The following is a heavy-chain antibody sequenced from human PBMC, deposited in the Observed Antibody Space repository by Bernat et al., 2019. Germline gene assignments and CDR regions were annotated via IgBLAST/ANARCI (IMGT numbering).Heavy chain of an antibody. CDR3: AKSSVVTTVVTPEYYFDY. V-gene: IGHV3-30*18. CDR1: GFTFSSYG. CDR2: ISYDGSNK. D-gene: IGHD4-23*01. J-gene: IGHJ4*02. Sequence: QVQLVESGGGVVQPGRSLRLSCAASGFTFSSYGMHWVRQAPGKGLEWVAVISYDGSNKYYADSVKGRFTISRDNSKNTLYLQMNSLRAEDTAVYYCAKSSVVTTVVTPEYYFDYWGQGTLVTVSS.